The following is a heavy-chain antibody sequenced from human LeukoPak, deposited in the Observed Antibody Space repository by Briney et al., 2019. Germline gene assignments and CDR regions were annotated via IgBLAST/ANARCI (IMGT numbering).Heavy chain of an antibody. D-gene: IGHD6-19*01. V-gene: IGHV3-21*01. CDR1: GFTFTTYW. Sequence: GGSLRLSCAASGFTFTTYWMSWVRQAPGKGLEWVSSISSSSSYIYYADSVKGRFTISRDNAKNSLYLQMNSLRAEDTAVYYCARTIAPIAVAGTHWGQGTLVTVSS. J-gene: IGHJ4*02. CDR3: ARTIAPIAVAGTH. CDR2: ISSSSSYI.